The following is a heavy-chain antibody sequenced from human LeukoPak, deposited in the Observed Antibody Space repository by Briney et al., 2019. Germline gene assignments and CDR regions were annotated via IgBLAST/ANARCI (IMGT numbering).Heavy chain of an antibody. D-gene: IGHD2-2*03. J-gene: IGHJ5*02. CDR2: ISAYNGNT. CDR3: ARDLGIGNWFDP. CDR1: GYTFTSYG. Sequence: ASVKVSCKASGYTFTSYGISWVRQAPGQGLEWMGWISAYNGNTNYAQKFQGRVTITADESTSTAYMELSSLRSEDTAVYYCARDLGIGNWFDPWGQGTLVTVSS. V-gene: IGHV1-18*01.